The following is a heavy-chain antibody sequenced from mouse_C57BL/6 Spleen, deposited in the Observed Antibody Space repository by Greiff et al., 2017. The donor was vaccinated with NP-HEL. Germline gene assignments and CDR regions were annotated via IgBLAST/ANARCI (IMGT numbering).Heavy chain of an antibody. D-gene: IGHD2-4*01. CDR2: IYPGDGDT. V-gene: IGHV1-82*01. Sequence: QVQLQQSGPELVKPGASVKISCKASGYAFSSSWMNWVKQRPGKGLEWIGRIYPGDGDTHYNGKVKGKATLTADKSSSTAYMQLSSLTSEDSAVYFCARGDYDPWFAYWGQGTLVTVSA. CDR1: GYAFSSSW. J-gene: IGHJ3*01. CDR3: ARGDYDPWFAY.